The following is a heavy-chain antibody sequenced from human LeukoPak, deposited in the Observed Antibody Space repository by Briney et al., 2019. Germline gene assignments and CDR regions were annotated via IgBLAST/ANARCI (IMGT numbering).Heavy chain of an antibody. D-gene: IGHD3-10*01. V-gene: IGHV3-21*01. J-gene: IGHJ4*02. CDR3: AGRSGSYFPDF. CDR2: ISGSSDYI. CDR1: GFTFRTYS. Sequence: PGGSLSLSCAASGFTFRTYSMNWVRQAPGRGLECFSYISGSSDYIYYADSVKGRFTISRDNAENSLYLQMNSLRDEDTAVYYCAGRSGSYFPDFGGQGTLVTVSS.